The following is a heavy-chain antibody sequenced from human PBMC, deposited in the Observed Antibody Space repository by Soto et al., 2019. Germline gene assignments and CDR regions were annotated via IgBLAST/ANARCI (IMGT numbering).Heavy chain of an antibody. CDR1: GGTFSSYA. V-gene: IGHV1-69*13. CDR3: ARCITIFGDDYYYYGMDV. J-gene: IGHJ6*02. Sequence: GASVKVSCKASGGTFSSYAISWVRQAPGQGLEWMGGIIPIFGTANYAQKFQGRVTITADESTSTAYMELSSLRSEDTAVYYCARCITIFGDDYYYYGMDVWGQGTTVTVSS. CDR2: IIPIFGTA. D-gene: IGHD3-3*01.